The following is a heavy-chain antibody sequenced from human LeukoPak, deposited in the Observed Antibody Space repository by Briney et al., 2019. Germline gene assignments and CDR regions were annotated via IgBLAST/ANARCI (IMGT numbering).Heavy chain of an antibody. V-gene: IGHV4-34*01. J-gene: IGHJ5*02. Sequence: SETLSLTCAVYGGSFSGYYWSWIRQPPGKGLEWIGEINHSGSTNYNPSLKSRVTISVDTSKNQFSLKLSSVTAADTAVYYCARAIAAAGTVEFDPWGQGTLVTVSS. CDR2: INHSGST. D-gene: IGHD6-13*01. CDR3: ARAIAAAGTVEFDP. CDR1: GGSFSGYY.